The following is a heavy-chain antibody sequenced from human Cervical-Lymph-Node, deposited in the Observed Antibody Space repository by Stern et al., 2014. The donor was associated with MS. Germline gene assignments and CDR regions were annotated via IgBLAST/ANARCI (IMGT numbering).Heavy chain of an antibody. CDR1: GDSMNSYDYY. CDR2: IYYSGST. CDR3: ARDQGGYFGYDSWYFDN. V-gene: IGHV4-31*03. J-gene: IGHJ4*02. Sequence: QVQLQESGPGLVKPSQTLSLTCTVSGDSMNSYDYYWSWIRQHPGQGLEWIGYIYYSGSTYYNPSLTGRVTISMDTSKSQFSLKLKSVTAADTAVYYCARDQGGYFGYDSWYFDNWGQGKLVTVSS. D-gene: IGHD5-12*01.